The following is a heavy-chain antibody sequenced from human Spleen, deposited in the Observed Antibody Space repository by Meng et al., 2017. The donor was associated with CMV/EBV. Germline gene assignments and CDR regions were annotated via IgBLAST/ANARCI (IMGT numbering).Heavy chain of an antibody. CDR2: IDPKDGET. CDR1: GSTFSDSF. J-gene: IGHJ5*01. Sequence: SCQVSGSTFSDSFIQWVQQAPGRGLEWMGLIDPKDGETMYAEKFQGRVTIRADTSIDTVYMELSSLRSEDAAVYFCARSGRYNSFDSWGQGTLVTVSS. D-gene: IGHD1-26*01. CDR3: ARSGRYNSFDS. V-gene: IGHV1-69-2*01.